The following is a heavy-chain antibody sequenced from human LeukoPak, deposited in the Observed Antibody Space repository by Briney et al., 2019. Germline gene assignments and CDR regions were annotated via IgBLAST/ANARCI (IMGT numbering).Heavy chain of an antibody. V-gene: IGHV3-21*01. J-gene: IGHJ6*03. CDR3: ARDIDKGLAARPRYMDV. Sequence: PGGSLRLSCAASGFTFSSYNMNWVRQAPGKGLEWVSSIYSSSSCIYYADSVKGRFTISRDNAKNSLYLQMNSLRAEDTAVYYCARDIDKGLAARPRYMDVWGKGTTVTVSS. CDR2: IYSSSSCI. CDR1: GFTFSSYN. D-gene: IGHD6-6*01.